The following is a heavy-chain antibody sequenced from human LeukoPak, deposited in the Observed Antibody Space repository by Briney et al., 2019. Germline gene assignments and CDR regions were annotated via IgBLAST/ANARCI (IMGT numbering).Heavy chain of an antibody. CDR1: GFTFDDYA. J-gene: IGHJ6*02. D-gene: IGHD3-22*01. CDR2: ISGDGGST. CDR3: AKDSSPYYYDSSGYPTYYYYYGMDV. Sequence: PGGSLRLSCAASGFTFDDYAMHWVRQAPGKGLEWVSLISGDGGSTYYADSVKGRFTIFRDNSKNSLYLQMNSLRTEDTGLYYCAKDSSPYYYDSSGYPTYYYYYGMDVWGQGTTVTVSS. V-gene: IGHV3-43*02.